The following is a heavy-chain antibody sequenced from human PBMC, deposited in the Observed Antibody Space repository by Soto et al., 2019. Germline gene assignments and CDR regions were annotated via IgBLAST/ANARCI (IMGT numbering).Heavy chain of an antibody. Sequence: SETLSLTCTVSGDSVNNNDFYWAWIRQPPGKGLEWVVTIFYSGTTNYNPSLKSRVTISVDLSKNQFSLRLSSVTTADTALYYCARTTAVPNTLRSRYFFDYWGQGTLVTVSS. J-gene: IGHJ4*02. CDR1: GDSVNNNDFY. D-gene: IGHD4-17*01. V-gene: IGHV4-61*08. CDR2: IFYSGTT. CDR3: ARTTAVPNTLRSRYFFDY.